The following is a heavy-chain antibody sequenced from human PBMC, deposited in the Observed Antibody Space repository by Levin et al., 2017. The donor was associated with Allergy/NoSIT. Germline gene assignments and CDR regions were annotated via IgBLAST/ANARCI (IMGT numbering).Heavy chain of an antibody. Sequence: GESLKISCAASGFTFSSYAMHWVRQAPGKGLEWVAVISYDGSNKYYADSVKGRFTISRDNSKNTLYLQMNSLRAEDTAVYYCARVGWYGYYYYYGMDVWGQGTTVTVSS. V-gene: IGHV3-30*04. CDR1: GFTFSSYA. D-gene: IGHD6-19*01. J-gene: IGHJ6*02. CDR3: ARVGWYGYYYYYGMDV. CDR2: ISYDGSNK.